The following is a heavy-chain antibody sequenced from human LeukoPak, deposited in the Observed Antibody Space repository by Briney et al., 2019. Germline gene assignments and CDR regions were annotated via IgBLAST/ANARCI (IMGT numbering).Heavy chain of an antibody. CDR1: GGSISSGGYS. D-gene: IGHD3-22*01. Sequence: SETLSLTCAVSGGSISSGGYSWSWIRQPPGKGLEWIGYIYHSGSTNYNPSLKSRVTISVDTSKNQFSLKLSSVTAADTAVYYCARGLPPHSANHPTYYYDSSGYYYDYWGQGTLVTVSS. CDR2: IYHSGST. CDR3: ARGLPPHSANHPTYYYDSSGYYYDY. J-gene: IGHJ4*02. V-gene: IGHV4-30-2*01.